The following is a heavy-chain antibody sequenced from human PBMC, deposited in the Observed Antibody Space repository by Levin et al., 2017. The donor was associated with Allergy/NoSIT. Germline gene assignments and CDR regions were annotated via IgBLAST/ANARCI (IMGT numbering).Heavy chain of an antibody. CDR2: ISSASGTK. J-gene: IGHJ3*02. V-gene: IGHV3-48*02. CDR3: VRESRDEAFDI. Sequence: GGSLRLSCAASGFTFDSYSMNWVRQAPGKGLEWISYISSASGTKWYSDSVKGRFTISRDNAQRSLHLQMSGLGDEDTAVYYCVRESRDEAFDIWGQGTKVSVSS. CDR1: GFTFDSYS. D-gene: IGHD5-24*01.